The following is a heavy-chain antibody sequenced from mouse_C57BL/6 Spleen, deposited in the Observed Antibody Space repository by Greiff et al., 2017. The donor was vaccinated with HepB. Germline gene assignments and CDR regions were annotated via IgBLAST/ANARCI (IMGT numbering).Heavy chain of an antibody. CDR2: MYPGDGDT. D-gene: IGHD2-3*01. V-gene: IGHV1-82*01. J-gene: IGHJ3*01. CDR1: GYAFSSSW. Sequence: VQLQQSGPELVKPGASVKISCKASGYAFSSSWMNWVKQRPGKGLEWIGRMYPGDGDTNYNGKFKGKATLTADKSSSTAYMQLSSLTSEDSAVYFCAIGYLAYWGQGTLVTVSA. CDR3: AIGYLAY.